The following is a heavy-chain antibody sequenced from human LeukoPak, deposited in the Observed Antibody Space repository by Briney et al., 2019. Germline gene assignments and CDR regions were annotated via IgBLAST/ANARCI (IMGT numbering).Heavy chain of an antibody. CDR1: GYSFSSYW. Sequence: GESLKISCKGSGYSFSSYWIAWVRQMPGKGLEWMGVIYPRDSRTTYSPSFQDQVTISADKSISTAYLQWTSLKASDTAMYYCASPQRYCSGGSCYSRGTAAFDIWGQGTMVTVSS. D-gene: IGHD2-15*01. CDR3: ASPQRYCSGGSCYSRGTAAFDI. CDR2: IYPRDSRT. V-gene: IGHV5-51*01. J-gene: IGHJ3*02.